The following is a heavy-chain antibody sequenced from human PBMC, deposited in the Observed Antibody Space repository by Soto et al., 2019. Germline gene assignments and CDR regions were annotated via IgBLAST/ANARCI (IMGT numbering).Heavy chain of an antibody. CDR1: GFTFSSYA. V-gene: IGHV3-30-3*01. Sequence: QVQLVESGGGVVQPGRSLRLSCAASGFTFSSYAMHWVRQAPGKGLEWVAVISYDGSNKYYADSVKGRFTISRDNSKNTLYLQMHSLRAEDTAVYYCARAYEGDYFDYRGQGTLVTVSS. D-gene: IGHD3-16*01. CDR2: ISYDGSNK. CDR3: ARAYEGDYFDY. J-gene: IGHJ4*02.